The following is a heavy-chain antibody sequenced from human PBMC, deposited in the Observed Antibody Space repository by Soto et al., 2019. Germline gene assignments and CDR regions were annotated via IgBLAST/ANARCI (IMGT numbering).Heavy chain of an antibody. CDR1: GYTFTTYD. V-gene: IGHV1-2*02. J-gene: IGHJ3*02. D-gene: IGHD6-19*01. CDR3: ARGLKYSSSLDPFAI. Sequence: ASVSVSCKASGYTFTTYDIHWVRQAPGQWLELMGWINPNSGGADYAQKFQGRVTITRDTYISTAYMDLSGLRSDDTAVYYCARGLKYSSSLDPFAICGQWTLVTVSS. CDR2: INPNSGGA.